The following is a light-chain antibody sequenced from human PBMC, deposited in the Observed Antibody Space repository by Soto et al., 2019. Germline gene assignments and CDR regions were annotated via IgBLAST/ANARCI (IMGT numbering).Light chain of an antibody. CDR3: QQYGSSGT. Sequence: EVELTQSPATLSLSPGETATLSCRASQTIDKFLAWYQQRPGQAPRLLIYGASNRATGIPDRFSGSGSGTDFTLTISRLEPEDFAVYYCQQYGSSGTFGQGTKVDIK. CDR2: GAS. J-gene: IGKJ1*01. CDR1: QTIDKF. V-gene: IGKV3-20*01.